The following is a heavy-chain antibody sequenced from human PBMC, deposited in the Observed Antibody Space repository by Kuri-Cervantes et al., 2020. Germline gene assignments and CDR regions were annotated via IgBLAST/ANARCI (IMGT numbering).Heavy chain of an antibody. J-gene: IGHJ2*01. Sequence: GGSLRLSCAASGFTFSDYYINWIRQAPGRGLGWVSYISSSGTTIFYADSVKGRFTISRDNAKNSLYLQMNSLRAEDTAVYYCARDIRARAEWYFDLWGRGTLVTVSS. CDR2: ISSSGTTI. CDR1: GFTFSDYY. V-gene: IGHV3-11*01. CDR3: ARDIRARAEWYFDL.